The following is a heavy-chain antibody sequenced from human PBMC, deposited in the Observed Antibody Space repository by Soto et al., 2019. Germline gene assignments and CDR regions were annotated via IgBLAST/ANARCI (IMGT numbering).Heavy chain of an antibody. CDR2: IIPILGIA. D-gene: IGHD6-6*01. CDR3: AKDFLSKADRGAI. V-gene: IGHV1-69*04. J-gene: IGHJ3*02. CDR1: GGTFSSYT. Sequence: SVKVSCKASGGTFSSYTISWVRQAPGQGLEWMGRIIPILGIANYAQKFQGRVTITADKSTSTAYMELSSLRSEDTAVYFCAKDFLSKADRGAIWGQGTMVIVSS.